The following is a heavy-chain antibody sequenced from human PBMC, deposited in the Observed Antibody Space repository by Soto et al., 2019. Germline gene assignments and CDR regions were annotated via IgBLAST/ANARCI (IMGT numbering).Heavy chain of an antibody. CDR1: GGSISSSSYY. V-gene: IGHV4-39*01. D-gene: IGHD3-22*01. CDR3: ARHIGVGYDSTTQGLYYFDY. Sequence: PSETLSLTCTVSGGSISSSSYYWGWIRQPPGKGLEWIGSIYYSGSTYYNPSLKSRVTISVDTSKNQFSLKLSSVTAADTAVYYCARHIGVGYDSTTQGLYYFDYWGQGTLDTVSS. J-gene: IGHJ4*02. CDR2: IYYSGST.